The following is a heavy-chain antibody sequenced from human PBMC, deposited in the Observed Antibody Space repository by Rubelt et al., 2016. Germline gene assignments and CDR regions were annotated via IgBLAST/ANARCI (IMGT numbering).Heavy chain of an antibody. V-gene: IGHV1-24*01. CDR1: GHTLTELS. Sequence: GHTLTELSMHWVRQAPGKGLEWMGGFDPEDGETIYAQKFQGRVTMTEDTSTDTAYMELSSLRSEDTAVYYCARDLVYGSGRRGIDYWGQGTLVTVSS. J-gene: IGHJ4*02. CDR3: ARDLVYGSGRRGIDY. CDR2: FDPEDGET. D-gene: IGHD3-10*01.